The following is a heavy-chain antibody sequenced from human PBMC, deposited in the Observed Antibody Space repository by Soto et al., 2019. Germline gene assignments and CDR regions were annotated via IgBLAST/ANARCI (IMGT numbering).Heavy chain of an antibody. J-gene: IGHJ4*02. V-gene: IGHV4-30-2*01. CDR1: GGSISSGGYS. CDR2: IYHSGST. CDR3: ARAGGGYEDFDS. Sequence: SETLSLTCAVSGGSISSGGYSWSWIRQPPGKGLEWIGYIYHSGSTYYNPSLKSRVTISVDRSKNQFSLKLSSVTAADTAVYYCARAGGGYEDFDSWGQGTLVTASS. D-gene: IGHD3-22*01.